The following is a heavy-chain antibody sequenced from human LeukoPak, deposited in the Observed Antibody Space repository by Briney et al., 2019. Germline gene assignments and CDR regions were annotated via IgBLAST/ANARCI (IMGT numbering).Heavy chain of an antibody. CDR3: AKSRYEFYGDFYYFDY. CDR2: ITGDGTTT. D-gene: IGHD4-17*01. CDR1: GLTFSNYG. Sequence: GGSLRLSCEASGLTFSNYGMSWVRQAPGKGLQWVSAITGDGTTTYYADSMKGRFTISRDNSKNMLYLQMNSLRAEDTAVYYCAKSRYEFYGDFYYFDYWGQGTLVTVSS. V-gene: IGHV3-23*01. J-gene: IGHJ4*02.